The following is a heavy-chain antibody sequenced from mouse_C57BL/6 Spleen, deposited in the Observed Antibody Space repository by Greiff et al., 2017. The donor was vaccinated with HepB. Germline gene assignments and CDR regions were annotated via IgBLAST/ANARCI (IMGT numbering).Heavy chain of an antibody. CDR3: ASDYYGSSSFAY. CDR2: ISGGGGNT. J-gene: IGHJ3*01. CDR1: GFTFSSYT. D-gene: IGHD1-1*01. Sequence: EVKLVESGGGLVKPGGSLKLSCAASGFTFSSYTMSWVRQTPEKRLEWVATISGGGGNTYYPDSVKGRFTISRDNAKNTLYLQMSSLRSEDTALYYCASDYYGSSSFAYWGQGTLVTVSA. V-gene: IGHV5-9*01.